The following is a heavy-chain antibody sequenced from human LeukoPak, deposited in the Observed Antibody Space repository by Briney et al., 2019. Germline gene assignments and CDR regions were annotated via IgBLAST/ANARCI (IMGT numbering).Heavy chain of an antibody. J-gene: IGHJ5*02. Sequence: SETLSLTCTVSGGSISSYYWSWIRQPAGKGLEWIGRIHTTGNTNYNPSLKSRVTMSIDTSKKQFSLKLSSVTAADTAVYYCARGKYYYDSNSSYRYFDPWGQGTLVTVSS. V-gene: IGHV4-4*07. CDR3: ARGKYYYDSNSSYRYFDP. D-gene: IGHD3-22*01. CDR1: GGSISSYY. CDR2: IHTTGNT.